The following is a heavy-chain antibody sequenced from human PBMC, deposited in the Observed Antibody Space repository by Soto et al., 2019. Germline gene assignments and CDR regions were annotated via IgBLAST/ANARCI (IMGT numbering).Heavy chain of an antibody. CDR3: AKVSASRGYLEGHFDY. D-gene: IGHD3-22*01. CDR1: GFTFSNYA. Sequence: GGSLRLSCAASGFTFSNYAMTWVRQAPGKGLEWVSGVSGSGGTIDYADSVKGRFTISRDNSKNTLFLQMNSLRADDTAVYYCAKVSASRGYLEGHFDYWGQGALVTVSS. V-gene: IGHV3-23*01. J-gene: IGHJ4*02. CDR2: VSGSGGTI.